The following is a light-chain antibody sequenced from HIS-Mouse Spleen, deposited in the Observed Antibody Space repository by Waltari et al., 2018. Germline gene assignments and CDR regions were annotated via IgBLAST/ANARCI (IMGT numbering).Light chain of an antibody. J-gene: IGLJ2*01. CDR1: SRAVGGYNA. CDR2: DVS. Sequence: QSALTQPASVSGSPGQSITISCTGTSRAVGGYNAVSWYQQHPDKAPKLTIYDVSNRPSGVSNRFSGSKSGNTASLTISGLQAEDEADYYCSSYTSSSFNVVFGGGTKLTVL. CDR3: SSYTSSSFNVV. V-gene: IGLV2-14*03.